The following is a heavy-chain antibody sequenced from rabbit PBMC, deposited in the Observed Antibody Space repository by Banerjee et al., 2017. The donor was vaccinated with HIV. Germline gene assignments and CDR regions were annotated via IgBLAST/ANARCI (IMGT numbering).Heavy chain of an antibody. CDR2: IYGSDNDDS. Sequence: QEQLVESGGGLVQPEGSLTLTCTASGFSFSSSHYMCWVRQAPGQGLEWIACIYGSDNDDSYYASWAKGRFTISATPSTTATLQMTSLTAADTATYFCARTVAVYADYTDGYFDYPFPIYFGLWGPGTLVTVS. V-gene: IGHV1S45*01. D-gene: IGHD1-1*01. CDR1: GFSFSSSHY. J-gene: IGHJ4*01. CDR3: ARTVAVYADYTDGYFDYPFPIYFGL.